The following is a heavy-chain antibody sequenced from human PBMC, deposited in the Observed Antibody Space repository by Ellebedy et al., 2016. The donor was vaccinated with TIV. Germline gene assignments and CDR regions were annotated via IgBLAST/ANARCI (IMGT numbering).Heavy chain of an antibody. CDR2: IDWDDDK. CDR3: ARILYGDYVGWFDP. Sequence: SGPTLVKPTQTLTLTCTFSGFSLSTSGMCVTWIRQPPGKALEWLARIDWDDDKYYSTSLKTRLTISKDTSKNQVVLTMTNMDPVDTATYYCARILYGDYVGWFDPWGQGTLVTVSS. V-gene: IGHV2-70*11. J-gene: IGHJ5*02. CDR1: GFSLSTSGMC. D-gene: IGHD4-17*01.